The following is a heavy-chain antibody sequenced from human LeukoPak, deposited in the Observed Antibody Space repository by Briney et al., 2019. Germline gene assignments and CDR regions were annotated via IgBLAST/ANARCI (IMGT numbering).Heavy chain of an antibody. Sequence: SVKVSCKASGGTFSSYAISWVRQAPGQGLEWMGRIIPILGIANYAQKFQGRVTITADKSTSTAYMELSSLRSEDTAVYYCVRDIVVVPAAYSSSARPFDYWGQGTLVTVSS. CDR3: VRDIVVVPAAYSSSARPFDY. D-gene: IGHD2-2*01. V-gene: IGHV1-69*04. CDR1: GGTFSSYA. J-gene: IGHJ4*02. CDR2: IIPILGIA.